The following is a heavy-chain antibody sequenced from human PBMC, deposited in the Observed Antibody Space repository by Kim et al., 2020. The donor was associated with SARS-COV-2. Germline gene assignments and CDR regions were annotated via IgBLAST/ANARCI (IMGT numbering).Heavy chain of an antibody. D-gene: IGHD3-10*01. CDR3: TTEEVYIPFGELLGGYFDY. J-gene: IGHJ4*02. CDR2: IKSKTDGGTT. Sequence: GGSLRLSCAASGFTFSNAWMSWVRQAPGKGLEWVGRIKSKTDGGTTDYAAPVKGRFTISRDDSKNTLYLQMNSLKTEDTAVYYCTTEEVYIPFGELLGGYFDYWGQGTLVTVSS. CDR1: GFTFSNAW. V-gene: IGHV3-15*01.